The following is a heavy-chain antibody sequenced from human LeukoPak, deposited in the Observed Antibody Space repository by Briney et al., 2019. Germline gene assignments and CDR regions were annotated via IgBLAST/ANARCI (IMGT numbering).Heavy chain of an antibody. CDR3: ASGRGRGNYYMDV. D-gene: IGHD3-10*01. V-gene: IGHV4-34*01. J-gene: IGHJ6*03. CDR1: GGSFSGYY. Sequence: SETLSLTCAVYGGSFSGYYWSWIRQPPGKGLEWIGEINHSGSTNYNPSLKSRVTISVDTSKNQFSLKLSSVTAADTAVYYCASGRGRGNYYMDVWGKGTTVTVSS. CDR2: INHSGST.